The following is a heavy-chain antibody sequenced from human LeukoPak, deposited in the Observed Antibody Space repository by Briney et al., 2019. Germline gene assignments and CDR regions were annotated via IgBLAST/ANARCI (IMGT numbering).Heavy chain of an antibody. V-gene: IGHV3-23*01. CDR2: ISGSGGST. Sequence: GGSLRLSCAASGFTFSSYAMSWVRQAPGKGLEWVSAISGSGGSTYYADSVKGRFTISRDNSKNTLYLQMNSLRAEDTAVYYCAKAPFRYCSSTSCYLDYWGQGTLSPPPQ. D-gene: IGHD2-2*01. CDR3: AKAPFRYCSSTSCYLDY. J-gene: IGHJ4*02. CDR1: GFTFSSYA.